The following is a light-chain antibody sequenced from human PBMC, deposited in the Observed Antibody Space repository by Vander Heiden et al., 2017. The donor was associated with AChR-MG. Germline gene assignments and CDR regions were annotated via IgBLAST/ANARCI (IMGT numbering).Light chain of an antibody. V-gene: IGLV6-57*03. CDR1: GGSIARNY. CDR3: QYSDDTNNVV. CDR2: SDN. Sequence: NFVLTQPHSLSESPGQTVTLSCTRSGGSIARNYVHWYQPRPGSAPTTEIFSDNHRTSGVPERFSGFTDSSLNYAATITSGLKTEDDADDYCQYSDDTNNVVFGGGTKLTGL. J-gene: IGLJ2*01.